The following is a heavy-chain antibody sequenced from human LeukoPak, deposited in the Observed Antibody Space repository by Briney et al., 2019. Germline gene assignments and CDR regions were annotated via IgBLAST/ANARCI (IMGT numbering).Heavy chain of an antibody. CDR3: AKDEEGLLWFGELLSTRDY. Sequence: PSETLSLTCAVYGGSFSGYYWSWVRQAPGKGLEWVSAISGSGGSTYYADSVKGRFTISRDNSKNTLYLQMNSLRAEDTAVYYCAKDEEGLLWFGELLSTRDYWGQGTLVTVSS. D-gene: IGHD3-10*01. CDR1: GGSFSGYY. J-gene: IGHJ4*02. V-gene: IGHV3-23*01. CDR2: ISGSGGST.